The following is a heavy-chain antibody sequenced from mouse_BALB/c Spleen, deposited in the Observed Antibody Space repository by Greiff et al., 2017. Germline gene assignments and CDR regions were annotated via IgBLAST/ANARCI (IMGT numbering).Heavy chain of an antibody. CDR3: ARWGDLGFAY. CDR2: INPGSGGT. CDR1: GYAFTNYL. Sequence: QVQLQQSGAELVRPGTSVKVSCKASGYAFTNYLIEWVKQRPGQGLEWIGVINPGSGGTNYNEKFKGKATLTADKSSSTAYMQLSSLTSDDSAVYFCARWGDLGFAYWGQGTLVTVSA. V-gene: IGHV1-54*01. J-gene: IGHJ3*01.